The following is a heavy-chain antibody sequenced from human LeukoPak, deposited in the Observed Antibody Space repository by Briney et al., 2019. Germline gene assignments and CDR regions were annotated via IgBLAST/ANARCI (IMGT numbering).Heavy chain of an antibody. J-gene: IGHJ5*02. Sequence: SETLSLTCTVSGGSISSYDGRWIRQPPGKGLAWIRYIYYSGSTNYSPSLQSRVTISVDTSKNQFSLKLSSVTAADTAVYYCARDRDYYDSSGYPRPYNWFDPWGQGTLVTVSS. V-gene: IGHV4-59*01. CDR2: IYYSGST. CDR1: GGSISSYD. D-gene: IGHD3-22*01. CDR3: ARDRDYYDSSGYPRPYNWFDP.